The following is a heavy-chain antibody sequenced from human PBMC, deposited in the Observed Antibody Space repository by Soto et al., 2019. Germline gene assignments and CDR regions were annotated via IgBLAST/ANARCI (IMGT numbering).Heavy chain of an antibody. D-gene: IGHD3-3*01. CDR3: AKTVFLEWLFPSYFDY. CDR1: GFTFSSYA. V-gene: IGHV3-23*01. CDR2: ISGSGGST. Sequence: GGSLRLSCAASGFTFSSYAMSWVRQAPGKGLEWVSAISGSGGSTYYADSVKGRFTISRDNSKNTLYLQMNSLRAEDTAVYYCAKTVFLEWLFPSYFDYWGQGTLVTVSS. J-gene: IGHJ4*02.